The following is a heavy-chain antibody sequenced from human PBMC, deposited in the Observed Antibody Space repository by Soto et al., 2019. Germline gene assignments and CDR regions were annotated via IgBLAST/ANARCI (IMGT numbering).Heavy chain of an antibody. CDR3: AKVRRYDFWSGYAKYYGMDV. CDR1: GFSFSNYA. D-gene: IGHD3-3*01. V-gene: IGHV3-23*01. CDR2: ISGSGGST. Sequence: GGSLRLSCAASGFSFSNYAMNWVRQAPGKGLEWVSAISGSGGSTYYADSVKGRFTISRDNSKNTLYLQMNSLRAEDTAVYYCAKVRRYDFWSGYAKYYGMDVWGQGTTVTVSS. J-gene: IGHJ6*02.